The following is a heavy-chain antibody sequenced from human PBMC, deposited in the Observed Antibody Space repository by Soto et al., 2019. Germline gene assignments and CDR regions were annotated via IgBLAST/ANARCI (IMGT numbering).Heavy chain of an antibody. CDR3: ARYYDIFDY. D-gene: IGHD3-9*01. CDR1: GGSISSYY. V-gene: IGHV4-59*01. CDR2: IYYSGST. J-gene: IGHJ4*02. Sequence: SETLSLTCTVSGGSISSYYWSWIRQPPGKGLEWIGYIYYSGSTNYNPSLKSRVTISVDTSKNQFSLKLSSVTAADAAVYYCARYYDIFDYWGQGTLVTVSS.